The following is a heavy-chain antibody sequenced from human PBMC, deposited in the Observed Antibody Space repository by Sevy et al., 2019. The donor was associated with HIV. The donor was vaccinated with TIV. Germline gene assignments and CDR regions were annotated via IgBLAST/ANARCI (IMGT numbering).Heavy chain of an antibody. Sequence: ASVKVSCKTSGYTFTGYYMHWVRQAPGQGLEWMGWLNPNSGGTNYAQKFQGRVTMTRDTSISTAYMEVRRLRSDDTAVYYCVRDDRDGYFDYWGQGTLVTVSS. V-gene: IGHV1-2*02. CDR3: VRDDRDGYFDY. CDR1: GYTFTGYY. CDR2: LNPNSGGT. J-gene: IGHJ4*02.